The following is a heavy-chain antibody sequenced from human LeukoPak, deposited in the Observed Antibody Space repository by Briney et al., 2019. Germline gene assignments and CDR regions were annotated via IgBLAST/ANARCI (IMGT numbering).Heavy chain of an antibody. CDR3: ARLAGGSWPDFDY. J-gene: IGHJ4*02. D-gene: IGHD2-15*01. V-gene: IGHV3-53*05. CDR1: GFSVSSNH. Sequence: GGSLRLSCAASGFSVSSNHISWVRQAPGKGLEWVSIIYSDGSTFHADSVKGRFTMSRDNSKNTLDLQMGSLRAEDMAVYYCARLAGGSWPDFDYWGQGTLVTVSS. CDR2: IYSDGST.